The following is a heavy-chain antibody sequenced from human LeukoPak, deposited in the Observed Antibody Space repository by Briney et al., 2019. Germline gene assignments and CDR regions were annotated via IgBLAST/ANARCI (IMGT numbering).Heavy chain of an antibody. D-gene: IGHD4-11*01. V-gene: IGHV3-23*01. CDR3: AKGDRHSIGQAYYFDY. Sequence: GGSLRLSCAASGFTFSSYAMSWVRQAPGKGLEWVSAISGSGGSTYYADSVKGRFTISRDNSKNTLYLQMNSLRAEDTAVYYCAKGDRHSIGQAYYFDYWGQGTLVTASS. CDR2: ISGSGGST. CDR1: GFTFSSYA. J-gene: IGHJ4*02.